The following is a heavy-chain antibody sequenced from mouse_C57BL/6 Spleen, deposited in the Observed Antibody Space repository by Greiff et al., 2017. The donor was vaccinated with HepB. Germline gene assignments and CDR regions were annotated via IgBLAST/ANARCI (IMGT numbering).Heavy chain of an antibody. CDR2: IDPDTGGT. CDR3: TRKDYGSSYFAY. CDR1: GYTFTDYE. Sequence: VQLQQSGAELVRPGASVTLSCKASGYTFTDYEMHWVKQTPVHGLEWIGAIDPDTGGTAYNQKFKGKAILTADKSSSTAYMELRSLTSEDSAVYYCTRKDYGSSYFAYWGQGTLVTVSA. V-gene: IGHV1-15*01. J-gene: IGHJ3*01. D-gene: IGHD1-1*01.